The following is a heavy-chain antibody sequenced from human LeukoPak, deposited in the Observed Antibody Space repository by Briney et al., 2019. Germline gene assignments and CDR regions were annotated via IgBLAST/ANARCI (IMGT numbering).Heavy chain of an antibody. Sequence: GGSLRLSCAASGFTVSSNYMSWVRQAPGKGLEWVSVIYSGGSTYYADSVKGRFTISRHNSKNTLYLQMNSLRAEDTAVYHCARGGRLGELSLSHWGQGTLVTVSS. V-gene: IGHV3-53*04. J-gene: IGHJ4*02. D-gene: IGHD3-16*02. CDR1: GFTVSSNY. CDR3: ARGGRLGELSLSH. CDR2: IYSGGST.